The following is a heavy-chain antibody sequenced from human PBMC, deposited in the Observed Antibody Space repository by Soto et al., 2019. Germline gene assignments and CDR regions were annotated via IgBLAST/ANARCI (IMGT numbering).Heavy chain of an antibody. V-gene: IGHV3-23*01. J-gene: IGHJ4*02. CDR2: ISGSGGST. D-gene: IGHD1-26*01. Sequence: GGSLRLSCAASGFTFSSYAMSWVRQAPGKGLEWVSAISGSGGSTYYADSVKGRFTISRDNSKNTLYLQMNSLRAEDTAVYYCAKDRRSGSYIKDYFDYWGQGTLVTVSS. CDR1: GFTFSSYA. CDR3: AKDRRSGSYIKDYFDY.